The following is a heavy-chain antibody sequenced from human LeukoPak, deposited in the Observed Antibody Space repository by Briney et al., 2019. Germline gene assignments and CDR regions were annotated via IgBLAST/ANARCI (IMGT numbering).Heavy chain of an antibody. Sequence: ASVKVSGKVSGYTLTELSMHWVRQAPGKGLEWMGGFDPEDGETIYAQKFQGRVTMTEDTSTDTAYMELSSLRSEDTAVYYCATRGVLRFLEWLSPPYYYYGMDVWGQGTTVTVSS. V-gene: IGHV1-24*01. CDR3: ATRGVLRFLEWLSPPYYYYGMDV. J-gene: IGHJ6*02. CDR2: FDPEDGET. D-gene: IGHD3-3*01. CDR1: GYTLTELS.